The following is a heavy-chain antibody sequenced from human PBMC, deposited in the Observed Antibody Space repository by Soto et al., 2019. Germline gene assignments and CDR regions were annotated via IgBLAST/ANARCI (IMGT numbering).Heavy chain of an antibody. D-gene: IGHD1-7*01. CDR3: AKDPPGHNWNYVFHY. J-gene: IGHJ4*02. CDR1: GFTFSIYA. V-gene: IGHV3-23*01. Sequence: PGGSLRLSCAASGFTFSIYAMSWFRQAPGKGLEWVSAISGSGGSTYYADSVKGRFTISRDNSKNTLYLQVNSLRAEDTAVYYCAKDPPGHNWNYVFHYWGQGTLVTVSS. CDR2: ISGSGGST.